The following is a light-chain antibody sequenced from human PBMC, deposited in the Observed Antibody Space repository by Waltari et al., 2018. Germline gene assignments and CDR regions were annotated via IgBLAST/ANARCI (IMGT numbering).Light chain of an antibody. CDR2: YND. J-gene: IGLJ3*02. Sequence: QSVLTQPPSTSEAARKSVTISCSGSRSNFGSNSVSWYQQFPGRAPTLLIHYNDLRASGVSDRFSGSKSGTSASLAISGLQSEDEADYYCAAWDDSLSGWVFGGGTRLTVL. V-gene: IGLV1-36*01. CDR3: AAWDDSLSGWV. CDR1: RSNFGSNS.